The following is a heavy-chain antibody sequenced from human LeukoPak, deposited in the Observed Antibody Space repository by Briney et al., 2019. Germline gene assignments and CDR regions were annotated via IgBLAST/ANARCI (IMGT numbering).Heavy chain of an antibody. V-gene: IGHV4-59*12. CDR3: ARGIRYSYGYIYDY. CDR2: IYYSGST. D-gene: IGHD5-18*01. J-gene: IGHJ4*02. Sequence: SETLSLTCTVSGGSISSYYWSWIRQPPGKGLEWIGYIYYSGSTNYNPSLKSRVTISVDTSKNQFSLKLSSVTAADTAVYYCARGIRYSYGYIYDYWGQGTLVTVSS. CDR1: GGSISSYY.